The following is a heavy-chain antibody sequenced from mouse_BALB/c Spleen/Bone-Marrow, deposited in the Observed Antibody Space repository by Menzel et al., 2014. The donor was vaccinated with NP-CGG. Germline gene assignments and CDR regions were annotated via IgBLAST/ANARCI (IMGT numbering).Heavy chain of an antibody. D-gene: IGHD1-1*01. CDR1: GYTFXSYY. CDR2: IYPGDGST. J-gene: IGHJ3*01. CDR3: ARGDYYYGSSRAWFAY. Sequence: VMLVESGPELVKPGASVKMSCKASGYTFXSYYIHWVKQRPGQGLEWIGWIYPGDGSTKYNEKFKGKTTLTADKSSSTAYMLLSSLTSEDSAIYFCARGDYYYGSSRAWFAYWGQGTLVTVSA. V-gene: IGHV1S56*01.